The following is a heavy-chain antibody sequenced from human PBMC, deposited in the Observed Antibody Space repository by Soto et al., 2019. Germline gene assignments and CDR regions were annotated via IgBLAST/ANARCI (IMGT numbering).Heavy chain of an antibody. CDR3: AREGAMALRFDGDYYYGMDV. CDR1: GYTFTGYY. V-gene: IGHV1-2*02. J-gene: IGHJ6*02. Sequence: ASVKVSCKASGYTFTGYYMHWVRQAPGQGLEWMGWINPNSGGTNYAQKFQGRVTMTRDTSISTAYMKLSRLRSDDTAVYYCAREGAMALRFDGDYYYGMDVWGQGTTVTVSS. CDR2: INPNSGGT. D-gene: IGHD5-18*01.